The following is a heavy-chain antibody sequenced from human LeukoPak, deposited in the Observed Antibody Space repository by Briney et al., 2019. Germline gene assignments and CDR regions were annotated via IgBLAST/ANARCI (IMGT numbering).Heavy chain of an antibody. CDR3: HVSFLKRSSHHFDY. V-gene: IGHV1-8*03. D-gene: IGHD5/OR15-5a*01. CDR2: MNPNSGNT. Sequence: ASVKVSCKASGYTFTSYDINWVRQATGQGLEWMGWMNPNSGNTGCAQKFQGRVTITRNTSISTAYMELSSLRSEDTAVYYCHVSFLKRSSHHFDYWGQGTLVTVSS. CDR1: GYTFTSYD. J-gene: IGHJ4*02.